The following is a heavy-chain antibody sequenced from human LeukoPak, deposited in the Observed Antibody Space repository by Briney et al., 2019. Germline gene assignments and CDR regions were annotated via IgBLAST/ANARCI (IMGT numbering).Heavy chain of an antibody. J-gene: IGHJ5*02. Sequence: GASVKVSCKASGYTFTSYDINWVRQATGQGLEWMGWMNPNSGNTGYAQKFQGRVTITRDTYINTAYMELSSLRSEDTAVYYCARAGKRYCSGGSCDNWFDPWGQGTLVTVSS. D-gene: IGHD2-15*01. CDR2: MNPNSGNT. CDR3: ARAGKRYCSGGSCDNWFDP. CDR1: GYTFTSYD. V-gene: IGHV1-8*03.